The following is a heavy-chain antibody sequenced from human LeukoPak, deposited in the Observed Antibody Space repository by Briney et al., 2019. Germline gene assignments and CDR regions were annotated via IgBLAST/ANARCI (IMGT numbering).Heavy chain of an antibody. CDR3: AKASLIYRVGDGLDY. CDR2: ISWNSGSI. Sequence: GGSLRLSCAASGFTFDDYAMHWVRQAPGKGLEWVSGISWNSGSIGYADSVKGRFTISRDNAKNSLYLQMNSLRAEDTALYYCAKASLIYRVGDGLDYWGQGTLVTVSS. D-gene: IGHD1-26*01. CDR1: GFTFDDYA. J-gene: IGHJ4*02. V-gene: IGHV3-9*01.